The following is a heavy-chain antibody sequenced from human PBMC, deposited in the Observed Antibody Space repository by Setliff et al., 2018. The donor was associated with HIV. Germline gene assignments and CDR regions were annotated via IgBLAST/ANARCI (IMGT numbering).Heavy chain of an antibody. CDR2: INYSGGT. J-gene: IGHJ4*02. Sequence: SETLSLTCAVYGGSFSGYYWSWIRQPPGKGLEWIGEINYSGGTNYNPSLKSRVTISVDTSKNQFSLRLTSVTAADTAAYFCARDVMEWFGSYFDRWGQGTLVTVSS. V-gene: IGHV4-34*01. CDR3: ARDVMEWFGSYFDR. CDR1: GGSFSGYY. D-gene: IGHD3-3*01.